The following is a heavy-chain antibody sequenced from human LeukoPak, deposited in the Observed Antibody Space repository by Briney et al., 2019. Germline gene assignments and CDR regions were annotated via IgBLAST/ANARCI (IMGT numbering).Heavy chain of an antibody. D-gene: IGHD3-22*01. Sequence: SGPTLVNPTQTLTLTCTFSGFSLSTSGVGVGWIRQPPGKALEWLALIYWDDDKRYSPSLKSRLTITKDTSKNQVVLTMTNMDPVDTATYYCAHRKRQGYYYDSSGYYYFDYWGQGTLVTVSS. CDR1: GFSLSTSGVG. J-gene: IGHJ4*02. CDR3: AHRKRQGYYYDSSGYYYFDY. CDR2: IYWDDDK. V-gene: IGHV2-5*02.